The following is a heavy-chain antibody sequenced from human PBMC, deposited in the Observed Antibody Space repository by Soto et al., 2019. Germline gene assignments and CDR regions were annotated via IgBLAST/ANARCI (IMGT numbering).Heavy chain of an antibody. J-gene: IGHJ6*02. V-gene: IGHV1-69*12. D-gene: IGHD1-26*01. CDR1: GGTFSSYA. CDR2: IIPIFGTA. Sequence: QVQLVQSGAEVKKPGSSVKVSCKASGGTFSSYAISWVRQAPGQGLEWMGGIIPIFGTADYAQKFQGRVTITADESTSTAYMELSSLRSEDTALYYCASVLVGATYYYGMDVWGQGTTVTVSS. CDR3: ASVLVGATYYYGMDV.